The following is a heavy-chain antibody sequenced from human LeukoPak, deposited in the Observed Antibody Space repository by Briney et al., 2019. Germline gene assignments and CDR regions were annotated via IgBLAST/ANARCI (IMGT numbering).Heavy chain of an antibody. D-gene: IGHD6-19*01. CDR2: ISSSGST. CDR1: GGSIDTYY. CDR3: ARYAVAGSNLYFDY. J-gene: IGHJ4*02. V-gene: IGHV4-4*07. Sequence: SETLSLTCTVSGGSIDTYYWSWIRQPAGKGLEWVGRISSSGSTNYNPSLTSRVTMSVDTYNNQFSLKVTSVTAADTAVYYCARYAVAGSNLYFDYWGQGTPVTASS.